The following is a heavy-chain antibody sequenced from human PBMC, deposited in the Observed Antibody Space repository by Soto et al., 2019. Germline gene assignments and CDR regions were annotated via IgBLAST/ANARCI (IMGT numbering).Heavy chain of an antibody. CDR1: GFTFSSYG. Sequence: QVQLVASGGGVVQPGRSLRLSCAASGFTFSSYGMHWVRQAPGKGLEWVAVISYDGSNKYYADSVKGRFTISRDNSKNTLYLQMNSLRAEDTAVYYCAKTDGDYELADYWGQGTLVTVSS. J-gene: IGHJ4*02. V-gene: IGHV3-30*18. CDR3: AKTDGDYELADY. CDR2: ISYDGSNK. D-gene: IGHD4-17*01.